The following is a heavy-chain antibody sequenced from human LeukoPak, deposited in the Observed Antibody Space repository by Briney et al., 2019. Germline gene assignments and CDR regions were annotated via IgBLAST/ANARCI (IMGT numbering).Heavy chain of an antibody. CDR3: AKVKDPYEVLYWFDP. Sequence: GGSLRLSCAASGFTFSNYATHWVRQAPGKGLEWVAVISYDGSNKYYADSLKGRFTISRDNSKNTLYLQVNSLIPEDTAVYYCAKVKDPYEVLYWFDPWGQGTLVTVSS. J-gene: IGHJ5*02. V-gene: IGHV3-30-3*01. CDR1: GFTFSNYA. CDR2: ISYDGSNK. D-gene: IGHD2-15*01.